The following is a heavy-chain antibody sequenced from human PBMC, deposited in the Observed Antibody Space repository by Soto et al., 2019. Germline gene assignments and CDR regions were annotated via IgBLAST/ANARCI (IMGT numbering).Heavy chain of an antibody. CDR2: ISYDGSNK. Sequence: QVQLVESGGGVVQPGRSLRLSCAASGFTFSSYGMHWVRQAPGKGLEWVAVISYDGSNKYYADSVKGRFTISRDNSKNTLYLQMNSLRAEDTAVYYCAKDGVPTGLYGRIDYWGQGTLVTVSS. D-gene: IGHD1-1*01. CDR1: GFTFSSYG. CDR3: AKDGVPTGLYGRIDY. J-gene: IGHJ4*02. V-gene: IGHV3-30*18.